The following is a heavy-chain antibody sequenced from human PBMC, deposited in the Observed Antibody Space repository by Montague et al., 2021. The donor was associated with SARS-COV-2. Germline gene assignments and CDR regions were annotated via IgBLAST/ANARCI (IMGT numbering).Heavy chain of an antibody. Sequence: SETLSLTCSVSGDSISRSHYFWAWIRQPPGRGLEWNGSMYFTGKTYYHSSLKSRVTISIDTSKNHFSLRLSSVTAADSAVFYCARWELNNAFDIWGLGTMITISS. V-gene: IGHV4-39*02. CDR2: MYFTGKT. CDR3: ARWELNNAFDI. CDR1: GDSISRSHYF. J-gene: IGHJ3*02. D-gene: IGHD1-7*01.